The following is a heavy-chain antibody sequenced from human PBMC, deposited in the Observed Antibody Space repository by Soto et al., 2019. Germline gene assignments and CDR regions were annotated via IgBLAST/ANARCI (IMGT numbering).Heavy chain of an antibody. CDR2: IYYSGST. J-gene: IGHJ3*02. CDR3: ARSTVWAFDI. CDR1: GGSISSSSDY. Sequence: SATQCLTCPVSGGSISSSSDYWGWIRQPPGKGLEWIGSIYYSGSTYYNPSLKSRVTISVDTSKNQFSLKLSSVTAADTAVYYCARSTVWAFDIWGQGTMVTVSS. V-gene: IGHV4-39*01. D-gene: IGHD4-17*01.